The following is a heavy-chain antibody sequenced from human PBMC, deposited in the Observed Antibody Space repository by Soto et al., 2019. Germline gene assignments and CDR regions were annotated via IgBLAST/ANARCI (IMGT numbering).Heavy chain of an antibody. CDR1: GYTFTTYY. J-gene: IGHJ6*02. V-gene: IGHV1-46*01. D-gene: IGHD3-10*01. CDR3: ARDVLFRGLRYYTMDV. CDR2: INPSDSTT. Sequence: QVQLVQSGAEVKEPGASVKVSCKASGYTFTTYYMHWVRQAPGQGLEWMGIINPSDSTTSYAQKCQGRVTMTRDTSTSTVFMELSSLKSEDAAVYFCARDVLFRGLRYYTMDVWGQGTTVTVSS.